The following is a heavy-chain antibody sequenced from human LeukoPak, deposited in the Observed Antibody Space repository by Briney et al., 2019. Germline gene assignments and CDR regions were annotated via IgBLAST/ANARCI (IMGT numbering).Heavy chain of an antibody. V-gene: IGHV3-23*01. Sequence: PGGSLRLSCAASGFTFSTYAMSWVRQAPGKGLEWVSAISGSGGTTYYADSVKGHFTISRDNSKKTLYLQMNSLRPEDTAVYYCGADVVGATDYWGQGTLVTVSS. J-gene: IGHJ4*02. CDR3: GADVVGATDY. D-gene: IGHD1-26*01. CDR1: GFTFSTYA. CDR2: ISGSGGTT.